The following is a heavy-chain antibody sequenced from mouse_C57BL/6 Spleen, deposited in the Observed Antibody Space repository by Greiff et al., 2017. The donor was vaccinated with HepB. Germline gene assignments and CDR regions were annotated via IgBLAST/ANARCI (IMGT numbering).Heavy chain of an antibody. Sequence: VQLQQPGAELVKPGASVKLSCKASGFTFTSYWMHWVQQRPGRGLEWVGRIDPNSGGTKYNEKLKSKATLTVDKPYSTAYMQLSSLTSEASAVYYGARWDYDGSSSAMDFWGQGTSVTVSS. V-gene: IGHV1-72*01. CDR1: GFTFTSYW. CDR3: ARWDYDGSSSAMDF. D-gene: IGHD1-1*01. CDR2: IDPNSGGT. J-gene: IGHJ4*01.